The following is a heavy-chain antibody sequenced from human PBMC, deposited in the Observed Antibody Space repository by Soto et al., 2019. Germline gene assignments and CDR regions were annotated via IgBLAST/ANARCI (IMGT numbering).Heavy chain of an antibody. V-gene: IGHV1-2*04. D-gene: IGHD3-9*01. CDR1: GYTFTGYY. CDR2: INPNSGGT. Sequence: ASVKVSCKASGYTFTGYYMRWVRQAPGQGLEWMGWINPNSGGTNYAQKFQGWVTMTRDTSISTAYMELSRLRSDDTAVYYCAREILTGYYPYAFDIWGQGTMVTVSS. CDR3: AREILTGYYPYAFDI. J-gene: IGHJ3*02.